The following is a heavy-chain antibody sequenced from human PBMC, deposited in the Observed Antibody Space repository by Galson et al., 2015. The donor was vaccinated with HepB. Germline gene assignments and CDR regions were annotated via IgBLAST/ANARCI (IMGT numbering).Heavy chain of an antibody. CDR1: GFTFSSYG. J-gene: IGHJ3*02. D-gene: IGHD5-24*01. CDR2: ISYDGSNK. Sequence: SLRLSCAASGFTFSSYGMHWVRQAPGKGLEWVAVISYDGSNKYYADSVKGRFTISRDNSKNTLYLQMNSLRAEDTAVYYCAKVEQRWLPQGAFDIWGQGTMVTVSS. V-gene: IGHV3-30*18. CDR3: AKVEQRWLPQGAFDI.